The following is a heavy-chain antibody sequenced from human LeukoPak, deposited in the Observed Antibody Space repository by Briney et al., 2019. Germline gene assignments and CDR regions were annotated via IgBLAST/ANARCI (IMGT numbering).Heavy chain of an antibody. V-gene: IGHV3-48*03. CDR2: ISNSGDSV. J-gene: IGHJ4*02. CDR3: ARRSRHY. CDR1: GFDFSTYE. Sequence: PGGSLRLSRVGSGFDFSTYEMNWIRQAPGKGLEWISYISNSGDSVYYIDSVKGRFTISRDNAKSSLYLQMNSLRAEDTAVYYCARRSRHYWGQGTLVTVSS.